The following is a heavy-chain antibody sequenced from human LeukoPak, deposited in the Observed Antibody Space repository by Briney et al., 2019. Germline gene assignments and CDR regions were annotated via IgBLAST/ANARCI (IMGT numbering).Heavy chain of an antibody. CDR3: ARVSCSSTSCFYYYGMDV. V-gene: IGHV3-48*02. CDR1: GFTFSSYS. Sequence: GGSLRLSCAASGFTFSSYSMNWVRQAPGKGLEWVSYISSSSSTIYYADSVTGRFTISRDNAKNSLYLQMNSLRDEDTAFYYCARVSCSSTSCFYYYGMDVWGQGTTVTVSS. J-gene: IGHJ6*02. CDR2: ISSSSSTI. D-gene: IGHD2-2*01.